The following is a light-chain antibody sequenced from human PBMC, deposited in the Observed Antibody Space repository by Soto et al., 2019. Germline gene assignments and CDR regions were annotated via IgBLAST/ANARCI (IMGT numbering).Light chain of an antibody. J-gene: IGKJ1*01. CDR1: ESIRNNY. CDR3: QQYGSSPWT. CDR2: GAS. V-gene: IGKV3-20*01. Sequence: ELVFMLSPGTLSLSPMEMATLSCSSRESIRNNYLAWYQQKPGQAPRLLIYGASVRATGIPDRFSGSGSGTDFTLTISRLEPEDFAVYYCQQYGSSPWTFGQGTKVDIK.